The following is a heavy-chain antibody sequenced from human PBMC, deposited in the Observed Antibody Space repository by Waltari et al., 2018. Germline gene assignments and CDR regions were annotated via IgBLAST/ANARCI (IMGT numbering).Heavy chain of an antibody. CDR2: IYYSGST. CDR1: GGSISSYY. V-gene: IGHV4-59*01. CDR3: AREAYSSGWYGDWFDP. Sequence: QVQLQESGPGLVKPSETLSLTCTVSGGSISSYYWSWIRQPPGKRLEWIGYIYYSGSTNYNPSLKSRVTISVDTSKNQFSLKLSSVTAADTAVYYCAREAYSSGWYGDWFDPWGQGTLVTVSS. D-gene: IGHD6-19*01. J-gene: IGHJ5*02.